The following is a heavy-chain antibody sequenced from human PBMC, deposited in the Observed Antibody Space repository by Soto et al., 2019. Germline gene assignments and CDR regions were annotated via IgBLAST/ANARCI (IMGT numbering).Heavy chain of an antibody. J-gene: IGHJ4*02. CDR1: GGSISSGDYY. CDR2: IYYSGST. CDR3: ASSVYDFWSGYYTNRIDY. Sequence: SETLSLTCTVSGGSISSGDYYWSWIRQPPGKGLEWIGYIYYSGSTYYNPSLKSRVTISVDTSKNQFSLKLSSVTAADMAVYYCASSVYDFWSGYYTNRIDYWGQGTLVTVSS. V-gene: IGHV4-30-4*01. D-gene: IGHD3-3*01.